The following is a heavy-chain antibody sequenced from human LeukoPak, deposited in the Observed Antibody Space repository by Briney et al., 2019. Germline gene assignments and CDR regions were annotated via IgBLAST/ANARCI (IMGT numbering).Heavy chain of an antibody. J-gene: IGHJ6*02. CDR3: ARHKMNYYYGMDV. Sequence: SETLSLTCTVSDGSISRSTYYWGWIRQPPGKGLEWIGSIYYGGTTYYNPSLKSRVTISVDTSKNQFSLNLNSVTAADTAAYYCARHKMNYYYGMDVWGQGTTVTVPS. CDR2: IYYGGTT. CDR1: DGSISRSTYY. D-gene: IGHD5-24*01. V-gene: IGHV4-39*01.